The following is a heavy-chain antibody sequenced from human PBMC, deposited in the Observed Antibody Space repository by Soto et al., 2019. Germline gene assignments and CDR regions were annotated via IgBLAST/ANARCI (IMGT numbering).Heavy chain of an antibody. D-gene: IGHD1-26*01. CDR2: IKEDGSEK. CDR3: AKDRVRRGSYNYYYGMDV. J-gene: IGHJ6*02. V-gene: IGHV3-7*03. CDR1: GFTFSTYW. Sequence: GGSLRLSCAASGFTFSTYWMSWVRQAPGKGLEWVANIKEDGSEKYYVDSVKGRFTISRDNAKNTLYLQMNSLRAEDTAVCYCAKDRVRRGSYNYYYGMDVWGQGTTVTVSS.